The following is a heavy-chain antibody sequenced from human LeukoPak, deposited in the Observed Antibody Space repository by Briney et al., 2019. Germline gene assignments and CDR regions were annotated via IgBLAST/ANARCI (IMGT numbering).Heavy chain of an antibody. J-gene: IGHJ5*02. V-gene: IGHV1-8*01. D-gene: IGHD3-10*01. CDR2: MNPNSGNT. Sequence: ASVKVSCKASGYTFTSYDINWVRQATGQGLEWMGWMNPNSGNTGYAQKFQGRVTMTRNTSISTAYMELSSLRSDDTAVYYCARANMVQGVGSFFDRNWFDPWGQGTLVTVSS. CDR3: ARANMVQGVGSFFDRNWFDP. CDR1: GYTFTSYD.